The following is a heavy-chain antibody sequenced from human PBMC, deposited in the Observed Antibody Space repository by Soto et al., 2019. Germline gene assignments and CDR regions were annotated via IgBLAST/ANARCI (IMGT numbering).Heavy chain of an antibody. Sequence: SETLSLTCTVSGGSISSSSYYWGWIRQPPGKGLEWIGSIYYSGSTYYNPSLKSRVTISVDTSKNQFSLKLSSVTAADTAVYYCARLGFGPDPWGQGTLVTVSS. CDR2: IYYSGST. J-gene: IGHJ5*02. CDR3: ARLGFGPDP. D-gene: IGHD3-10*01. CDR1: GGSISSSSYY. V-gene: IGHV4-39*01.